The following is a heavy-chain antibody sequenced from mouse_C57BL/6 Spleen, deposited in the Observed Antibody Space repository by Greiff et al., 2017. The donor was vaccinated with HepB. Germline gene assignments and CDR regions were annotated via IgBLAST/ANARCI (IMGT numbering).Heavy chain of an antibody. CDR2: INPNNGGT. CDR1: GYTFTDYY. D-gene: IGHD1-1*01. CDR3: ARGDITTVVATGAMDY. V-gene: IGHV1-26*01. J-gene: IGHJ4*01. Sequence: VQLQQSGPELVKPGASVKISCKASGYTFTDYYMNWVKQSHGKSLEWIGDINPNNGGTSYNQKFKGKATLTVDKSSSTAYMELRSLTSEDSAVYYCARGDITTVVATGAMDYWGQGTSVTVSS.